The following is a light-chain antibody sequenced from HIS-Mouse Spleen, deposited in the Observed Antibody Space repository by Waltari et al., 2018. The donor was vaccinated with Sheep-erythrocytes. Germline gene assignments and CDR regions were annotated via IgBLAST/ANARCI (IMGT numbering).Light chain of an antibody. V-gene: IGKV1-13*02. CDR1: QGISSA. Sequence: AIQFTQSPSSLSASVGYRVTITCRASQGISSALAWYQQKPGKAPKLLIYDASSLESGVPSRFSGSGSVTDFTLTISSLQPEDFATYYCQQFNSYMYTFGHGTKLEIK. CDR2: DAS. J-gene: IGKJ2*01. CDR3: QQFNSYMYT.